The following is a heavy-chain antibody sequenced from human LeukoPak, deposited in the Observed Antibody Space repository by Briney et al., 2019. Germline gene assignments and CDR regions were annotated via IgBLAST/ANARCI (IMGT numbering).Heavy chain of an antibody. V-gene: IGHV3-48*01. J-gene: IGHJ6*04. CDR3: AELGITMIGGV. CDR1: GFTFNSYG. CDR2: VSSGGNTV. D-gene: IGHD3-10*02. Sequence: GGSLRLSCAASGFTFNSYGLNWVRQAPGKGLEWVSYVSSGGNTVNYADSVRGRFTISRDNARNSLYLQLNSLRAEDTAVYYCAELGITMIGGVWGKGTTVTISS.